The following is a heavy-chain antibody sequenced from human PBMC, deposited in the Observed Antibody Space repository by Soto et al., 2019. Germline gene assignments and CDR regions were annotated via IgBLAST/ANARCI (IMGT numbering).Heavy chain of an antibody. CDR1: GGSISSSSYY. D-gene: IGHD3-22*01. J-gene: IGHJ4*02. CDR2: IYYSGST. Sequence: SETLSLTCTVSGGSISSSSYYWGWIRQPPGKGLEWIGSIYYSGSTYYNPSLKSRVTISVDTSKNQFSLKLSSVTAADTAVYYCARHQAPPYSSGYHYYFDYWGQGTLVTVSS. V-gene: IGHV4-39*01. CDR3: ARHQAPPYSSGYHYYFDY.